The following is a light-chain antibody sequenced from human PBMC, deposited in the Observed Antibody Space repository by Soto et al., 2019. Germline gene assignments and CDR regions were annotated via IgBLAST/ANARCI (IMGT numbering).Light chain of an antibody. CDR3: SSYASSSPRV. V-gene: IGLV2-14*01. CDR2: EVN. Sequence: QSALTQPASVSGSPGQSITISCTGTSSDIGGYNYVSWYQQHPGKAPKLMIYEVNNRPSGVSNRFSGSKSGNTASLTISGLQAEDEADYYCSSYASSSPRVFGGGTKLTVL. CDR1: SSDIGGYNY. J-gene: IGLJ2*01.